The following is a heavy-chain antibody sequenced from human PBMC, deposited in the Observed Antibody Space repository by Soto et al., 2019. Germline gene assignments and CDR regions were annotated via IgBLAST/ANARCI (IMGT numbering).Heavy chain of an antibody. CDR3: ARLITGTTRWFDP. CDR1: GGSISSSSYY. V-gene: IGHV4-39*01. Sequence: SETLSLTCTVSGGSISSSSYYWGWIHQPPGKGLEWIGSIYYSGSTYYNPSLKSRVTISVDTSKNQFTLKLSSVTAADTAVYYCARLITGTTRWFDPWGQGTLVTVSS. D-gene: IGHD1-7*01. CDR2: IYYSGST. J-gene: IGHJ5*02.